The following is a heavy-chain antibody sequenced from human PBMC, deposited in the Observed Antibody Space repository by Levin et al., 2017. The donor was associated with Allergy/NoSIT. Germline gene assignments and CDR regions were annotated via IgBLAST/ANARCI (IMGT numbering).Heavy chain of an antibody. CDR3: VRDGRSGWHFDY. CDR1: GFTFSDFW. V-gene: IGHV3-7*03. CDR2: IKQDGRQT. J-gene: IGHJ4*02. D-gene: IGHD3-3*01. Sequence: VASVKVSCAASGFTFSDFWMSWVRQTPGKGLEWVANIKQDGRQTYYVDSVKGRFTISRDNADKSLDLQMTSLRAEDSAVYYCVRDGRSGWHFDYWGQGALVTVSS.